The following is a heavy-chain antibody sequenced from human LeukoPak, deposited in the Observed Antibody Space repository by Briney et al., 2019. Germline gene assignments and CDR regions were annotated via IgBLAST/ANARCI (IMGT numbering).Heavy chain of an antibody. CDR3: WGTVRNKFWDIVVVPAAVNFDY. D-gene: IGHD2-2*01. Sequence: PGGSLRLSCAASGFTFSNYGMHWVRQAPGKGLEWVAFIRYDGSNKYSADSVKGRLTISRDISKNTLYLQMNSLRAEDTAVYYCWGTVRNKFWDIVVVPAAVNFDYWGQGTLVTVSS. CDR1: GFTFSNYG. V-gene: IGHV3-30*02. CDR2: IRYDGSNK. J-gene: IGHJ4*02.